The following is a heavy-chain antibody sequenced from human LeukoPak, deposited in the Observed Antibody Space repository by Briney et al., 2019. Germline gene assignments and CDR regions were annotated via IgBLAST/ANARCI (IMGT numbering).Heavy chain of an antibody. D-gene: IGHD3-22*01. CDR1: GFSFSVYT. CDR2: VSASGDKT. V-gene: IGHV3-23*01. J-gene: IGHJ4*02. Sequence: GGSLRLSCVASGFSFSVYTMSWVRQAPGKGLEWLSAVSASGDKTYYADSVKGRFTVSRDNSKDTLYLHMNSLRTEDTALYYCARDIHDSSGYYYDYWGQGTLVTVSS. CDR3: ARDIHDSSGYYYDY.